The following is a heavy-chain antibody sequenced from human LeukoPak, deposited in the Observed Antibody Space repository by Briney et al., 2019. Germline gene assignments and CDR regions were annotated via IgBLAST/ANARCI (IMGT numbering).Heavy chain of an antibody. Sequence: ASVKVSCKASGYTFTTYTMHWVRQAPGQRLEWMGWINADTGNTKCSQEFQGRLTITRDTSASTVYMYLSSLKSEDMAVYYCARAGGSRGTVTPPGDFWGQGTLVTVSS. J-gene: IGHJ4*02. CDR3: ARAGGSRGTVTPPGDF. D-gene: IGHD4-17*01. V-gene: IGHV1-3*03. CDR1: GYTFTTYT. CDR2: INADTGNT.